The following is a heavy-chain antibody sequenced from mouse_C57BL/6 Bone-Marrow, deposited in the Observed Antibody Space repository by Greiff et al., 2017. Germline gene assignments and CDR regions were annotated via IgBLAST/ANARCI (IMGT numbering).Heavy chain of an antibody. CDR2: IYPGSGST. CDR1: GYTFTSYW. V-gene: IGHV1-55*01. J-gene: IGHJ4*01. D-gene: IGHD1-1*02. CDR3: DRPPYGEAMDY. Sequence: QVQLKQPGAELVKPGASVKMSCKASGYTFTSYWITWVKQRPGQGLEWIGDIYPGSGSTNYNEKFKSKATLTVDTSSSTAYMQRSSLTSEDSAVXYCDRPPYGEAMDYWGQGTSVTVSS.